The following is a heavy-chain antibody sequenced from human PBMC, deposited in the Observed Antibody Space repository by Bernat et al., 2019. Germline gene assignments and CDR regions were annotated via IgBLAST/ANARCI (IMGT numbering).Heavy chain of an antibody. V-gene: IGHV3-30*18. J-gene: IGHJ4*02. Sequence: QVQLVESGGGVVQPGRPLRLSCAASGFTFSSDGMHWVRQAPGKGLEWVTFISYDGDKKYYADSVKGRFTISRDNSKNTLSLQMSSLRAEVTAVYYCAKDRSSSWTFDYWGQGTLVIVSS. CDR2: ISYDGDKK. CDR1: GFTFSSDG. D-gene: IGHD6-13*01. CDR3: AKDRSSSWTFDY.